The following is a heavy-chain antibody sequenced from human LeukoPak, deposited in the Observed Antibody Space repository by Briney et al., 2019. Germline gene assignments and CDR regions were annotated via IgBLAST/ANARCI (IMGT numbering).Heavy chain of an antibody. Sequence: GGSLRLSCAASGFTFSSYAMHWVRQAPGKGLEWVAFIHYDGSNNYYADSVEGRFTISRDNSKNTLYLQMNTLRADDTAVYYCAKDHGSSDWYYFDYWGQGTLVTVSS. V-gene: IGHV3-30*02. D-gene: IGHD6-13*01. CDR1: GFTFSSYA. CDR3: AKDHGSSDWYYFDY. CDR2: IHYDGSNN. J-gene: IGHJ4*02.